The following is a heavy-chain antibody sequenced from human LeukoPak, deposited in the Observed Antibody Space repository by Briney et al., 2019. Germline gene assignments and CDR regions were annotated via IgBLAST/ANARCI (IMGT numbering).Heavy chain of an antibody. CDR1: GGSFSGYY. CDR3: ARGRVFFGN. CDR2: IYYSGST. J-gene: IGHJ4*02. Sequence: PSETLSLTCAVYGGSFSGYYWSWIRQPPGKGLEWIGYIYYSGSTNYNPSLKSRVTISVDTSKNQFSLKLSSVTAADTAVYYCARGRVFFGNWGQGTLVTVSS. V-gene: IGHV4-59*08. D-gene: IGHD3-3*01.